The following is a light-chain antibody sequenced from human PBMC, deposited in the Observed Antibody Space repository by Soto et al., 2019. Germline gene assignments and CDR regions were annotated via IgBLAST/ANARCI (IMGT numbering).Light chain of an antibody. J-gene: IGLJ2*01. CDR3: SSYAGSNNFVV. CDR1: SSDVGGYNY. Sequence: QSALTQPPSASGSPGQSVTISCTGTSSDVGGYNYVSWYQQHSGKAPNLMIYEVSKRPSGVPDRFSGSKSGNTASLTVSGLQAEDEADYYCSSYAGSNNFVVFGGGTKVTV. V-gene: IGLV2-8*01. CDR2: EVS.